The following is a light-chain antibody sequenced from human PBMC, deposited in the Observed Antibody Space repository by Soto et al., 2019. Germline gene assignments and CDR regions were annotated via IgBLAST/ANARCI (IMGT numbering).Light chain of an antibody. Sequence: EIVMTQSPATLSVSPGERATLSCRASQSVSRNLAWYQQKPGQAPRLLIYGASTRATDIPARFSGSGSGTEFTLTISSLQSEDFAVYYCLQRSNWPWTFGQGTKVDIK. J-gene: IGKJ1*01. V-gene: IGKV3-15*01. CDR3: LQRSNWPWT. CDR1: QSVSRN. CDR2: GAS.